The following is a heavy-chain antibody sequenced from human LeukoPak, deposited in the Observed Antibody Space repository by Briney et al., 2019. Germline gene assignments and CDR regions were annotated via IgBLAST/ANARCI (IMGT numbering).Heavy chain of an antibody. J-gene: IGHJ4*02. CDR3: ARGDSGYDQFDY. D-gene: IGHD5-12*01. CDR1: GGSISSYY. CDR2: IYYSGST. Sequence: SETLSLTCTVSGGSISSYYWSWIQQPPGKGLEWIGYIYYSGSTNYNPSLKSRVTISVDTSKNQFSLKLSSVTAADTAVYYCARGDSGYDQFDYWGQGTLVTVSS. V-gene: IGHV4-59*01.